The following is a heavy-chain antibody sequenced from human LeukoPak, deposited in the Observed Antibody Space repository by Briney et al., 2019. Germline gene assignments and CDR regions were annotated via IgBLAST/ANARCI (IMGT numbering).Heavy chain of an antibody. CDR1: GYTFTGYY. D-gene: IGHD5-12*01. Sequence: ASVKVSCKASGYTFTGYYMHWVRQAPGQGLEWMGWINPNSGGTNYAQEFQGRVTMTRDTSISTAYMELSRLRSDDTAVYYCAREKWLRLPSFDYWGQGTLVTVSS. J-gene: IGHJ4*02. V-gene: IGHV1-2*02. CDR3: AREKWLRLPSFDY. CDR2: INPNSGGT.